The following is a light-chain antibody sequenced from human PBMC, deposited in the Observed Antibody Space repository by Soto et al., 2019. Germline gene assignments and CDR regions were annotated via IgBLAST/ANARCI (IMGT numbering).Light chain of an antibody. CDR1: QSVSSY. V-gene: IGKV3-11*01. CDR3: QQRSNWLT. J-gene: IGKJ1*01. CDR2: DAS. Sequence: EIVLTQSPATLSLSPGERATLSCRASQSVSSYLAWYQQKPGQAPRLLIYDASNRATGIPARFSGSGSGTDFTLTISSLEPEDSAVYYCQQRSNWLTFGQGTKVEIK.